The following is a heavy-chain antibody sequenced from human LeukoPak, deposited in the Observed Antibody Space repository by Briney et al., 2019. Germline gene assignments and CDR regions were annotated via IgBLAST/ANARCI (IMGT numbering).Heavy chain of an antibody. V-gene: IGHV3-33*08. CDR1: GFTFSSYG. CDR2: IWYDGSNK. CDR3: ARGGSNLPTFDY. Sequence: GGSLRLSCAASGFTFSSYGMHWVRQAPGKGLEWVAVIWYDGSNKYYADSVKGRFTISRDNSKNTLYLQMNSLRAEDTAVYYCARGGSNLPTFDYWGQGTLVTVSS. J-gene: IGHJ4*02. D-gene: IGHD4-23*01.